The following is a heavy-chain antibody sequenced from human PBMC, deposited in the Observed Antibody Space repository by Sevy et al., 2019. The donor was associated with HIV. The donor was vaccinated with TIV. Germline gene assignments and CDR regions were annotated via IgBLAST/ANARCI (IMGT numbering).Heavy chain of an antibody. Sequence: ASVKVSCKASGYTFTGYYMHWVRQAPGQGLEWMGWINPNSGGTNYAQKFQGRVTMTRDTSIGTAYMELSRLRSDDTAVYYCARVEAVWVSVDYWGQGTLVTVSS. CDR3: ARVEAVWVSVDY. J-gene: IGHJ4*02. V-gene: IGHV1-2*02. D-gene: IGHD1-20*01. CDR1: GYTFTGYY. CDR2: INPNSGGT.